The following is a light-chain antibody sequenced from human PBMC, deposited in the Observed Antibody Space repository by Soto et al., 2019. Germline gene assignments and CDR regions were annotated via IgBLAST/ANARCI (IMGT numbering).Light chain of an antibody. CDR3: QQRSNWPPIN. CDR2: DAA. CDR1: QSISSW. Sequence: EIQMTQSPSTPSAHLGDRVKITCRSSQSISSWLAWYQQKPGKAPNLLIYDAASLEAGVPSRFSGSGTGTDFTLTIRSLEPEDFAVYYCQQRSNWPPINCGQGKRREIK. V-gene: IGKV1-5*01. J-gene: IGKJ5*01.